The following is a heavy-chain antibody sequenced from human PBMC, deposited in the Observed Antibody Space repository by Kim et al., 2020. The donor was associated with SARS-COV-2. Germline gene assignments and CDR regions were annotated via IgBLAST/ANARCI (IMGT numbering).Heavy chain of an antibody. Sequence: GGSLRLSCAASGFTVSRYSLHWVRQAPGKGLEWISSIRSKSSFIYYADSVKGRFNISRDNAKSMVWLAMTGLRVEDSAIYYCARDEKGVGGDYWGQGTRVSVSS. J-gene: IGHJ4*02. CDR1: GFTVSRYS. CDR3: ARDEKGVGGDY. D-gene: IGHD3-3*01. V-gene: IGHV3-21*06. CDR2: IRSKSSFI.